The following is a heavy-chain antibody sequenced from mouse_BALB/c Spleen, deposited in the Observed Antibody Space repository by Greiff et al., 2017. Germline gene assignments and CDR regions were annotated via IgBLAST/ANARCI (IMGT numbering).Heavy chain of an antibody. Sequence: EVMLVESGGGLVKPGGSLKLSCAASGFTFSSYAMSWVRQTPEKRLEWVATISSGGSYTYYPDSVKGRFTISRDNAKNTLYLQMSSLRSEDTAMYYCARGEYGNYYYFDYWGQGTTLTVSS. CDR1: GFTFSSYA. J-gene: IGHJ2*01. V-gene: IGHV5-9-1*01. CDR3: ARGEYGNYYYFDY. D-gene: IGHD2-10*02. CDR2: ISSGGSYT.